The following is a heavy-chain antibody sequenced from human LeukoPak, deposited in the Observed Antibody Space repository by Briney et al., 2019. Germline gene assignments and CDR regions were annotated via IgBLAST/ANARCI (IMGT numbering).Heavy chain of an antibody. Sequence: PSETLSLTCTVSGGSISSGDYCWSWIRQPPGKGLEWIGYIYYSGSTYYNPSLKSRVTISVDTSKNQFSLKLSSVTAADTAVYYCASITIFGVVISSPDYWGQGTLVTVSS. V-gene: IGHV4-30-4*08. CDR1: GGSISSGDYC. J-gene: IGHJ4*02. D-gene: IGHD3-3*01. CDR2: IYYSGST. CDR3: ASITIFGVVISSPDY.